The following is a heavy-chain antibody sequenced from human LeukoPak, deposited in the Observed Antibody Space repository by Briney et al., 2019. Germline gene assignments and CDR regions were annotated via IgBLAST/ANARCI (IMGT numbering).Heavy chain of an antibody. CDR3: ARDRTYSSSWYYYYYGMDV. Sequence: ASVKVSCKASGYTFTGYYMHWVRQAPGQGLEWMGWINPNSGGTNYAQKFQGWVTMTRDTSISTAYMELSRLRSDDTAVYYCARDRTYSSSWYYYYYGMDVWGQGTTVTVSS. CDR1: GYTFTGYY. V-gene: IGHV1-2*04. J-gene: IGHJ6*02. D-gene: IGHD6-13*01. CDR2: INPNSGGT.